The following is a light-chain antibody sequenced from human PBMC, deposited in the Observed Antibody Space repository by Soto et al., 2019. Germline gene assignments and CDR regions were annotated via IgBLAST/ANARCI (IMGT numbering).Light chain of an antibody. J-gene: IGLJ1*01. V-gene: IGLV2-8*01. CDR2: NDN. CDR3: AAWDETLIDV. CDR1: SSDVGGYNY. Sequence: SVLTQPPSASGSPGQSVTISCTGTSSDVGGYNYVSWYQQLPGAAPTLLIYNDNERPSGVPDRFSGSKSGTSASLAISGLQSEDEADYYCAAWDETLIDVFGTGTKVTVL.